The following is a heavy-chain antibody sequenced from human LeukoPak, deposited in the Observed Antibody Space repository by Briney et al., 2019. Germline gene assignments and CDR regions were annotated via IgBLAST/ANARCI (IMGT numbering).Heavy chain of an antibody. CDR2: INPSGGST. CDR3: ARFEYQLLTFDY. D-gene: IGHD2-2*01. CDR1: GYTFTSYY. J-gene: IGHJ4*02. V-gene: IGHV1-46*01. Sequence: ASVKVSCKASGYTFTSYYMHWVRPAPGQGLEWMGIINPSGGSTSYARKFQGRVTMTRDTSTSTVYMELSSLRSENTAVYYCARFEYQLLTFDYWGQGTLVTVSS.